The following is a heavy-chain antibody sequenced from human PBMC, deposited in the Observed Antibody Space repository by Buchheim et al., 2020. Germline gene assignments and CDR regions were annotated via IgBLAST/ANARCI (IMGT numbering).Heavy chain of an antibody. D-gene: IGHD6-6*01. V-gene: IGHV4-34*01. CDR3: ATGYSSSSLLGPYYYYGMDV. Sequence: QVQLQQWGAGLLKPSETLSLTCAVYGGSFSGYYWSWIRQPPGKGLEWIGEINHSGSTNYNPSLKSRVTISVDTSKNQFSLKLSSVTAADTAVYYCATGYSSSSLLGPYYYYGMDVWGQGTT. CDR1: GGSFSGYY. J-gene: IGHJ6*02. CDR2: INHSGST.